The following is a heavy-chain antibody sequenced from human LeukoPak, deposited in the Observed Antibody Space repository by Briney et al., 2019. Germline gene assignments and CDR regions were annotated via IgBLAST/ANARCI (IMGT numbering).Heavy chain of an antibody. J-gene: IGHJ5*02. CDR3: ARVRYSSTWFDP. V-gene: IGHV1-2*02. CDR2: INPNSGGT. CDR1: GYTFTGYY. D-gene: IGHD6-13*01. Sequence: ASVKVSCKASGYTFTGYYMHWVRQAPGQGLEWMGWINPNSGGTNYAQKFQGRVTMTRDTSISTAYMELSRLRSGDTAVYYCARVRYSSTWFDPWGQGTLVTVSS.